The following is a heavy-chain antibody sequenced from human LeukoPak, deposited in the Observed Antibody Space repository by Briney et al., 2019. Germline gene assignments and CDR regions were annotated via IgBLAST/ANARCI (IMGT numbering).Heavy chain of an antibody. CDR2: IYPGDSDT. Sequence: KVSCKASGYTFTSYYMHWVRQAPGQGLEWMGIIYPGDSDTRYSPSFQGQVTISADKSISTAYLQWSSLKASDTAMYYCARLAIYGPTYYSYYMDVWGKGTTVTVSS. D-gene: IGHD2-21*01. CDR3: ARLAIYGPTYYSYYMDV. CDR1: GYTFTSYY. V-gene: IGHV5-51*01. J-gene: IGHJ6*03.